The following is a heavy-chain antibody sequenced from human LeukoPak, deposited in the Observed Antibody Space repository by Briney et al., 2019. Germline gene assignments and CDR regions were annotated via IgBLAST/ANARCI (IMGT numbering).Heavy chain of an antibody. D-gene: IGHD5-24*01. CDR3: ARVHDGGSSIYGAFDI. J-gene: IGHJ3*02. Sequence: GGSLRLSCAASGFTFSSYWMHWVRQAPGKGLGWVSRINSDGSSTTYADSLKDRFTISRDNAKNSLYLQMNSLRAEDTAVYYCARVHDGGSSIYGAFDIWGQGTMVTVSS. CDR2: INSDGSST. V-gene: IGHV3-74*01. CDR1: GFTFSSYW.